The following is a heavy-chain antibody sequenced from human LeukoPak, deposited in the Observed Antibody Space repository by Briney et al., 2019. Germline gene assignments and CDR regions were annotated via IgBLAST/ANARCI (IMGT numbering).Heavy chain of an antibody. CDR2: ISYDGSNK. CDR3: ARDLDGYSSGWYEGSDY. J-gene: IGHJ4*02. CDR1: GFTFSSYA. D-gene: IGHD6-19*01. Sequence: PGRSLRLSCAASGFTFSSYAMHWVRQAPGKGLEWVAVISYDGSNKYYADSVKGRFTISRDNSKNTLYLQMNSLRAEDTAVYYCARDLDGYSSGWYEGSDYWGQGTLVTVSS. V-gene: IGHV3-30-3*01.